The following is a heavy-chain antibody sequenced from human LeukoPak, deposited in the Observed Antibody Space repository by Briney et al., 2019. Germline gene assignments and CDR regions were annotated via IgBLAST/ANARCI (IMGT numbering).Heavy chain of an antibody. J-gene: IGHJ2*01. D-gene: IGHD2-15*01. CDR3: ARELLRYFDL. Sequence: GGSLRLSCAASGFTFSSYSMNWVRQAPGKGLEWVSSISSSSSYIYYADSVKGRFTISGDNAKNSLYLQMNSLRAEDTAVYYCARELLRYFDLWGRGTLVTVSS. CDR2: ISSSSSYI. V-gene: IGHV3-21*01. CDR1: GFTFSSYS.